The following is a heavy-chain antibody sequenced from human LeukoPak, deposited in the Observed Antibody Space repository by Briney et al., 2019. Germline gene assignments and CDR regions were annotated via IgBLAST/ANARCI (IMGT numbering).Heavy chain of an antibody. J-gene: IGHJ4*02. D-gene: IGHD3-22*01. CDR3: ARVEEDYHDSSGYRG. Sequence: SETLSLTCAVYGGSFSGYYWSWIRQPPGKGLEWIGEINHSGSTNYNPSLKSRVTISVDTSKNQFSLKLSSVTAADTAVYYCARVEEDYHDSSGYRGWGQGTLVTVSS. CDR2: INHSGST. CDR1: GGSFSGYY. V-gene: IGHV4-34*01.